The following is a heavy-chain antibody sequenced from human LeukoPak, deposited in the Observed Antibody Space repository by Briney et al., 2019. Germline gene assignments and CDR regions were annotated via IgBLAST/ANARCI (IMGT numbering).Heavy chain of an antibody. CDR3: ARDKGGLWFGELQHDY. Sequence: ASVKVSCKASGYTFTDYYMHWVRQAPGHGLEWMGWINPNSGGTNFAQKFQGRITMTRDTSISTAYMELSSLRSEDTAVYYCARDKGGLWFGELQHDYWGQGTLVTVSS. CDR1: GYTFTDYY. CDR2: INPNSGGT. D-gene: IGHD3-10*01. J-gene: IGHJ4*02. V-gene: IGHV1-2*02.